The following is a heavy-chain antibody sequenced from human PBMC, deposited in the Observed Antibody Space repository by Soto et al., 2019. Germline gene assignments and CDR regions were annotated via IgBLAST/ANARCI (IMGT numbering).Heavy chain of an antibody. CDR3: ASTDSSGWFYFQH. CDR2: INAGNGNT. V-gene: IGHV1-3*01. J-gene: IGHJ1*01. Sequence: QVQLVQSGAEVKKPGASVKVSCKASGYTFTSYAMHWVRQAPGQRLEWMGRINAGNGNTEYSQKFEGRVTITRDTSASTAYMELSSLRSEDTAGYYCASTDSSGWFYFQHWGQGTLVTVSS. D-gene: IGHD6-19*01. CDR1: GYTFTSYA.